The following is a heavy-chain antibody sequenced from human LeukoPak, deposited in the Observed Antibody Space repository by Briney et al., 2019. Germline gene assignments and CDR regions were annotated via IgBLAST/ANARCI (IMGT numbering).Heavy chain of an antibody. J-gene: IGHJ6*02. CDR3: ARTGAPLRCSSTSCYAPYYYYYGMDV. V-gene: IGHV4-34*01. Sequence: PSETLSLTCAVYGGSFSGYYWSWIRQPPGKGLEWIGESNHSGSTNYNPPLKSRVTISVDTSKNQFSLKLSSVTAADTAVYYCARTGAPLRCSSTSCYAPYYYYYGMDVWGQGTTVTVSS. CDR1: GGSFSGYY. CDR2: SNHSGST. D-gene: IGHD2-2*01.